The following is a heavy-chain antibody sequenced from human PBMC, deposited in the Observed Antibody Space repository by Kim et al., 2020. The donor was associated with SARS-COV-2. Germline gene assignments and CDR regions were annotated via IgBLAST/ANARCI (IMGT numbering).Heavy chain of an antibody. CDR2: FDPEDGET. J-gene: IGHJ6*02. V-gene: IGHV1-24*01. CDR1: GYTLTELS. CDR3: ATAFSIIAVAGTRHYYYYYGMDV. D-gene: IGHD6-19*01. Sequence: ASVKVSCKVSGYTLTELSMHWVRQAPGKGLEWMGGFDPEDGETIYAQKFQGRVTMTEDTSTDTAYMELSSLRSEDTAVYYCATAFSIIAVAGTRHYYYYYGMDVWGRGTTVTVSS.